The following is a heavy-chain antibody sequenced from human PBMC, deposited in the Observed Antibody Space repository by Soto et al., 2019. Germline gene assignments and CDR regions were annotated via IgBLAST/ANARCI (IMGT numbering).Heavy chain of an antibody. Sequence: EVQLVGSGGGLVQPGGSLRLSCAASGFTFSTYWMNWVRQAPGKGLQWVASIKEDGSDEYYVDSVKGRFTISRDNAKNSLYLDMNSLRGEDTAVYYCARDWGAPGRGSALGYYYHFGMDVWGQGTTVTVPS. CDR3: ARDWGAPGRGSALGYYYHFGMDV. V-gene: IGHV3-7*05. CDR2: IKEDGSDE. D-gene: IGHD3-16*01. CDR1: GFTFSTYW. J-gene: IGHJ6*02.